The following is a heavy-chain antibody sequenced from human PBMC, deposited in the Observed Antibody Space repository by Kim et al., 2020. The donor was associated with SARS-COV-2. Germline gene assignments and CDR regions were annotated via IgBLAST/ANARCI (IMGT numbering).Heavy chain of an antibody. D-gene: IGHD3-9*01. J-gene: IGHJ3*02. CDR1: GYTLTELS. Sequence: ASVKVSCKVSGYTLTELSMHWVRQAPGKGLEWMGGFDPEDGETIYAQKFQGRVTMTEDTSTDTAYMELSSLRSEDTAVYYCATLRNYDILTGDAFDIWGQGTRVTVSS. CDR2: FDPEDGET. CDR3: ATLRNYDILTGDAFDI. V-gene: IGHV1-24*01.